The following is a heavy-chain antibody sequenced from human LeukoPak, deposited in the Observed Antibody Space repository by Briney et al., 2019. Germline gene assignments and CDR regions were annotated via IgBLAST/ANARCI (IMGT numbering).Heavy chain of an antibody. CDR2: IKSKSYGETM. D-gene: IGHD2-2*01. Sequence: GGSLRLSCAVSGFTFSSYSMSWFRQAPGRGLEWVGFIKSKSYGETMDYAASVKGRFIISRDDSRSIAYLQMNSLKTEDTAIYYCARGSYQFDYWAQGTLVTVSS. V-gene: IGHV3-49*03. CDR3: ARGSYQFDY. CDR1: GFTFSSYS. J-gene: IGHJ4*02.